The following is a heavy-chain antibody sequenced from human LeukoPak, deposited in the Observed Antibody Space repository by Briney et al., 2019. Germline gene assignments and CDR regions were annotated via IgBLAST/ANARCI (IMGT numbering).Heavy chain of an antibody. CDR2: ISYDGSNK. V-gene: IGHV3-30-3*01. CDR3: ARARRDGYPFYYYGMDV. D-gene: IGHD5-12*01. J-gene: IGHJ6*02. CDR1: GFTFSSYA. Sequence: GSLRLSCAASGFTFSSYAMHWVRQAPGKGLEWVAVISYDGSNKYYADSVKGRFTISRDNSKNTLYLQMNSLRAEDTAVYYCARARRDGYPFYYYGMDVWGQGTTVTVSS.